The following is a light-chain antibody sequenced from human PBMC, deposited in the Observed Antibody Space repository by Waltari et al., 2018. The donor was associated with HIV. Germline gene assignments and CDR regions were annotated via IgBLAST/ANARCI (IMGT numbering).Light chain of an antibody. Sequence: EIVMTQSPATLSVFPGERATLSCRASQSVRSNLAWYQQKPGQAPRLLIYGASTRATGTPARFSGSGSGTEFTLTISSLQSEDFAVYYCQQYNNWPPIFTFGPGTKVDIK. CDR3: QQYNNWPPIFT. V-gene: IGKV3-15*01. CDR1: QSVRSN. J-gene: IGKJ3*01. CDR2: GAS.